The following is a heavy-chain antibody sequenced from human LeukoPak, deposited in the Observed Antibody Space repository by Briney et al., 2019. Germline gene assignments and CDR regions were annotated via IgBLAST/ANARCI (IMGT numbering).Heavy chain of an antibody. CDR3: ARDAFDYYYDSSGYYYCFDY. CDR1: GYTFTGYY. J-gene: IGHJ4*02. CDR2: INPNSGGT. Sequence: ASVTVSCTASGYTFTGYYMHWVRQAPGQGLEWMGWINPNSGGTSYAQKFQGRVTMTRDTSISTAYMELSRLRSDDTAVYYCARDAFDYYYDSSGYYYCFDYWGQGTLVTVPS. V-gene: IGHV1-2*02. D-gene: IGHD3-22*01.